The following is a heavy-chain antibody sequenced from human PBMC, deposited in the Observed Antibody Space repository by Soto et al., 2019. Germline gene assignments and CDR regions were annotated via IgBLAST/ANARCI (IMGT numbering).Heavy chain of an antibody. V-gene: IGHV4-34*01. CDR1: GGSFSGYY. J-gene: IGHJ6*03. CDR2: INHSGST. D-gene: IGHD2-2*01. CDR3: ARGRRGIVVVQAATYYYYYMDV. Sequence: SETLSLTCAVYGGSFSGYYWSWIRQPPGKGLEWIGEINHSGSTNYNPSLKSRVTISVDTSKNQFSLKLSSVTAADTAVYYCARGRRGIVVVQAATYYYYYMDVWGKGTTVTVSS.